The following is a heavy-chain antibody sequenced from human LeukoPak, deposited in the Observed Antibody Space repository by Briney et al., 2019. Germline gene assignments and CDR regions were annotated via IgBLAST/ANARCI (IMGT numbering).Heavy chain of an antibody. D-gene: IGHD3-22*01. J-gene: IGHJ4*02. V-gene: IGHV4-34*01. CDR1: GWSFSSYY. CDR2: INHSGST. Sequence: SETLSLTCAVYGWSFSSYYLSWIRQPPGKGLEWIGEINHSGSTNYNPSLKSRVTISVDTSKNQFSLKLSSVTAADTAVYYCARGGGGYYYDSSGYYPFDYWGQGTLVTVSS. CDR3: ARGGGGYYYDSSGYYPFDY.